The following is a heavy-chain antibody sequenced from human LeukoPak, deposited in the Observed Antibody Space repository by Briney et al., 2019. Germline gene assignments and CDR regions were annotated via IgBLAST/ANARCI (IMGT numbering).Heavy chain of an antibody. CDR1: GGSISSGSYY. Sequence: SETLSLTCTVSGGSISSGSYYWGWIRQPPGKGREWVGTIYYSGPAYYSPSLKSRVTISVDTSMNQFSLRLSSVTAADTAVFYCARVAAARYYYYMDVWGKGTTVTVSS. CDR2: IYYSGPA. V-gene: IGHV4-39*01. J-gene: IGHJ6*03. CDR3: ARVAAARYYYYMDV. D-gene: IGHD6-13*01.